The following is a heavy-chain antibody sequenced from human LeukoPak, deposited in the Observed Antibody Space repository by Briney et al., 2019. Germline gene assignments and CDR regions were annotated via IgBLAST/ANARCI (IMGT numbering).Heavy chain of an antibody. CDR2: IIPIFGTA. Sequence: SVKVSCKASGDTFSSYAISWVRQAPGQGLEWMGGIIPIFGTANYAQKFQGRVTITADESTSTAYMELSSLRSEDTAVYYCASGDGDVSDDPYYFDYWGQGTLVTVSS. V-gene: IGHV1-69*13. CDR3: ASGDGDVSDDPYYFDY. CDR1: GDTFSSYA. D-gene: IGHD5/OR15-5a*01. J-gene: IGHJ4*02.